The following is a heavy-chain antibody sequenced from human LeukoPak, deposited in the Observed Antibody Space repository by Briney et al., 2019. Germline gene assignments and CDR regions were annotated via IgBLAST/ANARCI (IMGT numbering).Heavy chain of an antibody. V-gene: IGHV3-23*01. J-gene: IGHJ4*02. D-gene: IGHD3-10*01. CDR2: INGSGSST. CDR3: AKSPYGSGSYYPYWGYFDY. CDR1: GLSFSSYA. Sequence: GGSLRLSCAASGLSFSSYAMSWVRQALGKGLEWVSGINGSGSSTYYADSVKGRFTISRDNSKNTLYLQMNSLRAEDTAVYYCAKSPYGSGSYYPYWGYFDYWGQGTLVTVSS.